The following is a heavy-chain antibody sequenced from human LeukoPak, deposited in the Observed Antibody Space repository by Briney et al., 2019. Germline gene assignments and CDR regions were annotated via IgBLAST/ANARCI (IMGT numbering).Heavy chain of an antibody. CDR1: GFTFSSYA. CDR2: ISYDGSNK. Sequence: HPGGSLRLSCEASGFTFSSYAMHWVRQAPGKGLEWVAVISYDGSNKYYADSVKGRFTISRHNSKNTLYLQMNNLRADDTAIYYCSRPLRARTAFDIWGQGTMVTVSS. D-gene: IGHD2-15*01. CDR3: SRPLRARTAFDI. J-gene: IGHJ3*02. V-gene: IGHV3-30*14.